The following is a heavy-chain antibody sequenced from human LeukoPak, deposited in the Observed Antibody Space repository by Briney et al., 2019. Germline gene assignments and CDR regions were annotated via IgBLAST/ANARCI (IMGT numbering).Heavy chain of an antibody. CDR3: AKEVSEYYDSSGYTFDY. CDR1: GFTFSSYG. V-gene: IGHV3-33*06. D-gene: IGHD3-22*01. CDR2: IWYDGSNK. J-gene: IGHJ4*02. Sequence: PGRSLRLSCAASGFTFSSYGMHWVRQAPGKGLEWVAVIWYDGSNKYYADSVKGRFTISRDNSKNTLYLQMNSLRAEDTAVYYCAKEVSEYYDSSGYTFDYWGQGTLVTVSS.